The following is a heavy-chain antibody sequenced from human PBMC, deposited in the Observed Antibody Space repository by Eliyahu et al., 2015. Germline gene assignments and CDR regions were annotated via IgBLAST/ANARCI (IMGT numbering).Heavy chain of an antibody. CDR3: ARDQEHYYDSRGIDH. CDR2: ISWNSGST. CDR1: GFTXDHYA. J-gene: IGHJ4*02. Sequence: EVQLVESGGGLGQPGRSLRLSCAASGFTXDHYAMHWVRQAPGKGLEWVSGISWNSGSTAYADSVKGRFTISRDNAKNSLYLQMNSLRAEDTALYYCARDQEHYYDSRGIDHWGQGTLVTVSS. V-gene: IGHV3-9*01. D-gene: IGHD3-22*01.